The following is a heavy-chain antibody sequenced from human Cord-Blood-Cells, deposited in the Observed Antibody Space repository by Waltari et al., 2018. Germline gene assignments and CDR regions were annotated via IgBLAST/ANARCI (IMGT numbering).Heavy chain of an antibody. Sequence: QLQLQESGPGLVRPSETLSLTCSVSGASISSTSYVWGWVRHPPGKGLEWIASIHYSGTTHYDPSLQSRITISVDTSRNQLYLRLNSVAAADTAVYYCARKPIFSGAYYYFDFWGQGTLVTVSS. CDR2: IHYSGTT. V-gene: IGHV4-39*01. CDR1: GASISSTSYV. J-gene: IGHJ4*02. D-gene: IGHD1-26*01. CDR3: ARKPIFSGAYYYFDF.